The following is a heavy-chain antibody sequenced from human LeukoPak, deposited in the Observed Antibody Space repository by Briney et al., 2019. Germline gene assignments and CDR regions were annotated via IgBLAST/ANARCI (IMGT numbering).Heavy chain of an antibody. Sequence: SETLSLTCTVSGGSTSSYYWSWIRQPPGKGLEWIGYIYYSGSTNYNPSLKSRVTVSVDTSKNQFSLKLSSVTAADTAVYYCARGHYGSGSYPKTKPYYYYYYMDVWGKGTTVTVSS. CDR2: IYYSGST. CDR1: GGSTSSYY. V-gene: IGHV4-59*01. CDR3: ARGHYGSGSYPKTKPYYYYYYMDV. D-gene: IGHD3-10*01. J-gene: IGHJ6*03.